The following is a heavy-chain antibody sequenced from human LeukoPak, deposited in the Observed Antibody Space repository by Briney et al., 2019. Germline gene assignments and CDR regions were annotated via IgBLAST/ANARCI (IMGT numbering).Heavy chain of an antibody. J-gene: IGHJ4*02. CDR1: GYTFTCYY. CDR3: ARVRRTGTSPYYFDY. D-gene: IGHD1-7*01. V-gene: IGHV1-2*02. CDR2: INPNSGGT. Sequence: ASVKVSCKASGYTFTCYYMHWVRQAPGQGLEWMGWINPNSGGTNYAQKFQGRVTMTRDTSISTAYMELGRLRSDDTAVYYCARVRRTGTSPYYFDYWGQGTLVTVSS.